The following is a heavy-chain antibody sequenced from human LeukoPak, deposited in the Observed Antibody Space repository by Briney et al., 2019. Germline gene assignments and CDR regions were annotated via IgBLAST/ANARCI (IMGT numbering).Heavy chain of an antibody. CDR3: ARDTSEGDYAWWFDP. J-gene: IGHJ5*02. V-gene: IGHV1-69*01. D-gene: IGHD3-16*01. Sequence: SVKVSCKASGGTFSSYAISWVRQAPGQGLEWMGGIIPIFGTANYAQKFQGRVTITADESTSTAYMELSSLRSEDTAVYYCARDTSEGDYAWWFDPWGQGTLVTVAS. CDR1: GGTFSSYA. CDR2: IIPIFGTA.